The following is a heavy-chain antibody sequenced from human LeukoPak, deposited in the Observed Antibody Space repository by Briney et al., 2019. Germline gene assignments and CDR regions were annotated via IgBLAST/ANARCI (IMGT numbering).Heavy chain of an antibody. CDR2: IYYSGST. V-gene: IGHV4-31*11. CDR3: AGTLITPHYFDY. Sequence: PSETLSLTCAVYGGSFSGYYWSWIRQHPGKGLEWIGYIYYSGSTYYNPSLKSRVTISVDTSKNQFSLKLSSVTAADTAVYYCAGTLITPHYFDYWGQGTLVTVSS. D-gene: IGHD3-16*01. CDR1: GGSFSGYY. J-gene: IGHJ4*02.